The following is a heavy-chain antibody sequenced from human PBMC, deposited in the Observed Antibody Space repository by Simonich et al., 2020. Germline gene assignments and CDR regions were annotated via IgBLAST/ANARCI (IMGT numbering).Heavy chain of an antibody. CDR1: GFTFSSYW. J-gene: IGHJ4*02. V-gene: IGHV3-7*01. Sequence: EVQLVESGGGLVQPGGSLRLSCAASGFTFSSYWMSWVRQAPGKGLEWDANIKQYGSKKDYGDSVKGRFTISRDNAKNSLYLQMNSLRAEDTAVYYCARDREVYGSGSYYNYWGQGTLVTVSS. CDR2: IKQYGSKK. D-gene: IGHD3-10*01. CDR3: ARDREVYGSGSYYNY.